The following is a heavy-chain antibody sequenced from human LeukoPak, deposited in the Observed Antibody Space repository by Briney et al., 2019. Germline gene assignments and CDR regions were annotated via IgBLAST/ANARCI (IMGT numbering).Heavy chain of an antibody. CDR1: GFTFSSSW. J-gene: IGHJ4*02. Sequence: GGSLRLSCAASGFTFSSSWMSWVRQAPGKGLEWVANIKQDGSEKYYVDSVKGRFTISRDNAKDSLFLQMNSLRAEDTAVYYCASEGNETIFEPYWGQGSLVTVSS. CDR3: ASEGNETIFEPY. CDR2: IKQDGSEK. V-gene: IGHV3-7*01. D-gene: IGHD3-3*01.